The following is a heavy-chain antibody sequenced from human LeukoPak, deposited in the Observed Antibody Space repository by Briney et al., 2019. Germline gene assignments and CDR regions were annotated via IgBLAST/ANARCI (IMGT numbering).Heavy chain of an antibody. V-gene: IGHV3-21*01. D-gene: IGHD3-3*01. J-gene: IGHJ4*02. Sequence: GGSLRLSCAASGFTFSSYSMNWVRQAPGKGLEWVSSISSSSSYIYYADSVKGRFTISRDNAKNSLYLQMNSLRAEDTAVYYCARDYDFWSGYLDYWGQGTLVTVSS. CDR3: ARDYDFWSGYLDY. CDR2: ISSSSSYI. CDR1: GFTFSSYS.